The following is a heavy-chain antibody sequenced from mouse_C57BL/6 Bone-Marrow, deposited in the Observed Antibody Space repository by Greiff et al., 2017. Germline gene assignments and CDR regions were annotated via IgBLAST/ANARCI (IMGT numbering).Heavy chain of an antibody. J-gene: IGHJ3*01. D-gene: IGHD2-4*01. CDR3: ARKFYYDYDMAY. Sequence: QVQLQQSGAELARPGASVKLSCKASGYTFTSYGISWVKQRTGQGLEWIGEIYPRSGNTYYNEKFKGKATLTADKSSSTAYMELRSLTSEDSAVYFCARKFYYDYDMAYWGQGTLVTVSA. V-gene: IGHV1-81*01. CDR2: IYPRSGNT. CDR1: GYTFTSYG.